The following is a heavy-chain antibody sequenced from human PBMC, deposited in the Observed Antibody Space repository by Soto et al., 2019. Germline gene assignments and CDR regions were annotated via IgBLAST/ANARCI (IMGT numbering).Heavy chain of an antibody. D-gene: IGHD2-2*01. CDR1: GGSISSSSYY. CDR2: IYYSGST. J-gene: IGHJ6*02. Sequence: SESLSLSCTVSGGSISSSSYYWGWIRQPPGKGLEWIGSIYYSGSTYYNPSLKSRVTISVDTSKNQFSLKLSSVTAADTAVYYCARHAVVPAAMGYYYGMDVWGQGTTVTVSS. V-gene: IGHV4-39*01. CDR3: ARHAVVPAAMGYYYGMDV.